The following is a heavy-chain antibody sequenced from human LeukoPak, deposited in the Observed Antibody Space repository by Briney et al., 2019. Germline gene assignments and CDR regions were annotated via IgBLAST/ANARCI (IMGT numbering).Heavy chain of an antibody. V-gene: IGHV3-30-3*01. D-gene: IGHD3-22*01. Sequence: GGSLRLSCAASGFTFSSYPMSWVRQAPGKGLEWVAVIAYDGVNKYYADSVKGRFTISRDNSKNTLYLQMNSLRADDTAVYYCARDSSPWYYYDRSGSNGFDPWGQGALVTVSS. CDR2: IAYDGVNK. CDR3: ARDSSPWYYYDRSGSNGFDP. CDR1: GFTFSSYP. J-gene: IGHJ5*02.